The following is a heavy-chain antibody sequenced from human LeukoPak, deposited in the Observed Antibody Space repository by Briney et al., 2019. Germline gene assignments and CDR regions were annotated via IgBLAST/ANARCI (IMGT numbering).Heavy chain of an antibody. D-gene: IGHD2-2*01. J-gene: IGHJ4*02. V-gene: IGHV3-66*02. Sequence: GGSLRLSCAASGFTVSDSYMTWVRQAPGKGLEWVSVIYNVGTTEYADSVRGRFTISRDNSKNTLYLRMNGLRPEDTAVYYCARENGYCRTTSCPFGYWGQGTLVTVSS. CDR2: IYNVGTT. CDR1: GFTVSDSY. CDR3: ARENGYCRTTSCPFGY.